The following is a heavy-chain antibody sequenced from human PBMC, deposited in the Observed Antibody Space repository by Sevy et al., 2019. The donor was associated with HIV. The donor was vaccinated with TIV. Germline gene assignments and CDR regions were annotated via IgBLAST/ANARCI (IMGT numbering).Heavy chain of an antibody. Sequence: GGSLRLSCAASGFTFSSYSMTWVRQAPGKGLEWVSCISSSSIYIYYADEVKGRFTIYRDNAKNSLYLQMNSLRAEDTAVYYCARDKDGSGWYSGGGSPYYYYGMDVWGQGTTVTVSS. CDR3: ARDKDGSGWYSGGGSPYYYYGMDV. D-gene: IGHD6-19*01. J-gene: IGHJ6*02. CDR1: GFTFSSYS. CDR2: ISSSSIYI. V-gene: IGHV3-21*01.